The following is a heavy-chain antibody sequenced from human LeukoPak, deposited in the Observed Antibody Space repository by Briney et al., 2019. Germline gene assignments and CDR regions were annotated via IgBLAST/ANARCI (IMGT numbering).Heavy chain of an antibody. V-gene: IGHV3-23*01. D-gene: IGHD2-15*01. CDR1: GLTFSSNS. CDR2: ISVSGIT. J-gene: IGHJ5*02. CDR3: AKGFSVRGRFDP. Sequence: GGSVRLSCVASGLTFSSNSMSWVRQPPGMGLEWVSGISVSGITVYADSVKGRLAISRDNSKNTLYLQMNNLRAEDTALYYCAKGFSVRGRFDPWGQGTQVTVSS.